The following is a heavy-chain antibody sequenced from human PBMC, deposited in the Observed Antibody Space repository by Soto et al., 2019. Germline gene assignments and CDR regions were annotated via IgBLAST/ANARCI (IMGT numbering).Heavy chain of an antibody. CDR3: ARDILSGGAYPDS. J-gene: IGHJ5*01. CDR1: GFTFSTYT. Sequence: GGSLRLSCAASGFTFSTYTMNWVRQAPGKGLEWISSISSGSSYIYYAGSVKGRFTISRDNAKNSLFLQMNSLRADDTAVYYCARDILSGGAYPDSWGQGAKVTVSS. CDR2: ISSGSSYI. D-gene: IGHD3-10*01. V-gene: IGHV3-21*01.